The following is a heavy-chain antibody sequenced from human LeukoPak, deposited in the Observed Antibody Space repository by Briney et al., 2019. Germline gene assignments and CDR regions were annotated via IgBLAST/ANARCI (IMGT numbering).Heavy chain of an antibody. J-gene: IGHJ6*02. D-gene: IGHD6-19*01. CDR3: ARVVIAVSMDV. CDR2: MNHNSDNY. CDR1: GYNFTSYD. V-gene: IGHV1-8*01. Sequence: ASVQDSCKASGYNFTSYDTNRVGQDTRQGLEWMGGMNHNSDNYGYAQKSQGRFTMTRNTSISTAYMELSSLRSEDTVVYYCARVVIAVSMDVWGQGTTVTVSS.